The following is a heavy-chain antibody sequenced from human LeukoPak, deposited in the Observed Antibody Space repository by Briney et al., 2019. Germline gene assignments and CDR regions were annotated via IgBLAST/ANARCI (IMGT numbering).Heavy chain of an antibody. J-gene: IGHJ4*02. CDR3: ARVPSPYSGSYNYFDY. D-gene: IGHD1-26*01. CDR1: GYTFTSYY. V-gene: IGHV1-46*01. Sequence: ASVKVSCKASGYTFTSYYMHWVRQAPGQGLEWMGIINPSGGSTSYAQKFQGRVTMTRDMSTSTVYMELSSLRSEDTAVYYCARVPSPYSGSYNYFDYWGQGTLVTVSS. CDR2: INPSGGST.